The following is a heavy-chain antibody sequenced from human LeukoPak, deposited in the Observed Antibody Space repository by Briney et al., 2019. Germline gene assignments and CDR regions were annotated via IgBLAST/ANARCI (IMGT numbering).Heavy chain of an antibody. Sequence: ASVKVSCKASGYTFTGYYMHWVRQAPGQGLEWMGWISAYNGNTNYAQKLQGRVTMTTDTSTSTAYMELRSLRSDDTAVYYCARDIWGYFDYWGQGTLVTVSS. CDR2: ISAYNGNT. CDR1: GYTFTGYY. D-gene: IGHD2-21*01. CDR3: ARDIWGYFDY. V-gene: IGHV1-18*04. J-gene: IGHJ4*02.